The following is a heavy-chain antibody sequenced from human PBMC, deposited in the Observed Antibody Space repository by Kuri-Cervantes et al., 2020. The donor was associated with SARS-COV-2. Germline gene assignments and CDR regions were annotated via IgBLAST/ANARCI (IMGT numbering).Heavy chain of an antibody. J-gene: IGHJ4*02. CDR2: ISSSGNTI. CDR3: ASVEGVTTDY. D-gene: IGHD1-26*01. CDR1: GFPFSSYE. Sequence: GGSLTLSCTASGFPFSSYEMHWVRQARGKGLEWVSYISSSGNTIYYADSVKGRFTISRDNAKNSLYLQMNSLRAEDMAVYYCASVEGVTTDYWGQGTLVTVSS. V-gene: IGHV3-48*03.